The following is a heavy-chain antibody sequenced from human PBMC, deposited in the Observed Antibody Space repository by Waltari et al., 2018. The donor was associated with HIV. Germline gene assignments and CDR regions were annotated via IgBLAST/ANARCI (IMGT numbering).Heavy chain of an antibody. Sequence: QVHLQQWGAGLLKPSETLSLTCAVHGNYLSGFDWTWVRQTPGKGLQWVGEITHTGTRKYNPSLMSRVTISVDTSKNQFSLKMTSMGAADAAIYYCARGTNWNGHHFYYGLDVWGQGTTVSVSS. J-gene: IGHJ6*02. CDR1: GNYLSGFD. CDR3: ARGTNWNGHHFYYGLDV. D-gene: IGHD1-20*01. V-gene: IGHV4-34*02. CDR2: ITHTGTR.